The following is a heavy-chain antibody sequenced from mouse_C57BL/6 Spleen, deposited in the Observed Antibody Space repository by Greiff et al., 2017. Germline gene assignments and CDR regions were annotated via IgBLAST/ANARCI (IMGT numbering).Heavy chain of an antibody. CDR2: IDPSDSET. V-gene: IGHV1-52*01. CDR3: ASQGYGYPYAMDY. J-gene: IGHJ4*01. D-gene: IGHD2-2*01. CDR1: GYTFTSYW. Sequence: VQLQQPGAELVRPGSSVKLSCKASGYTFTSYWMHWVKQRPIQGLEWIGNIDPSDSETHYNQKFKDKATLTVDKSSSTAYRQLSSLTSEDSAVYYCASQGYGYPYAMDYWGQGTSVTVSS.